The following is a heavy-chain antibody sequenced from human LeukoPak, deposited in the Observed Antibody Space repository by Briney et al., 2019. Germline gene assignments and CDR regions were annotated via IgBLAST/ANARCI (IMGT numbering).Heavy chain of an antibody. Sequence: SETLSLTCTVSGGSISSYYWSWIRQPPGKGLEWIGSIYYSGSTYYNPSLKSRVTISVDTSKNQFSLKLSSVTAADTAVYYCARLKAPGITIFGDPPPQEWDYWGQGTLVTVSS. CDR1: GGSISSYY. CDR2: IYYSGST. CDR3: ARLKAPGITIFGDPPPQEWDY. V-gene: IGHV4-59*05. J-gene: IGHJ4*02. D-gene: IGHD3-3*01.